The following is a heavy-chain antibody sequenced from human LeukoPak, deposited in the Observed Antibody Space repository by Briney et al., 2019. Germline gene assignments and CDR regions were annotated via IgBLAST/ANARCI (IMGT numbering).Heavy chain of an antibody. D-gene: IGHD1-1*01. J-gene: IGHJ4*02. CDR2: IRYDGSNK. Sequence: PGGSLRLSCAASAFTFSNYGIHWVRQVPGKGLEWVAFIRYDGSNKYYIDSVKGRFTISRDNSKNTLYLQMNSLRAEDTAVYYCARILPATTANWNPNSSDYWGQGTLVTVSS. CDR1: AFTFSNYG. V-gene: IGHV3-30*02. CDR3: ARILPATTANWNPNSSDY.